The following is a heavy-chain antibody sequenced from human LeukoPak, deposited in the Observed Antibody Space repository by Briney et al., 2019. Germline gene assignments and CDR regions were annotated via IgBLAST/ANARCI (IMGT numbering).Heavy chain of an antibody. J-gene: IGHJ3*02. CDR2: ISGSGGST. D-gene: IGHD5-18*01. CDR3: AKDVAKRGYSYGYAFDI. V-gene: IGHV3-23*01. CDR1: GFTFSSYA. Sequence: GGSLRLSCAASGFTFSSYAMSWVRQAPGKGLEWVSAISGSGGSTYYADSVKGRFTISRDNSKNTLYLQMNSLRAEDTAVYYCAKDVAKRGYSYGYAFDIWGQGTMVTVSS.